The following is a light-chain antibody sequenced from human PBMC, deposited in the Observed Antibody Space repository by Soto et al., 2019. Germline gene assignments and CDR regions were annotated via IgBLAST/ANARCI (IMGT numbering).Light chain of an antibody. CDR2: GAS. Sequence: EIVLTQSPATLSLSPGERATLSCRTSQSVNSNLAGYHHKPGQAPRLLLYGASARTSGVPDRFSGSGSATEYTLTITSLQSEDFAIYVCQQYDNWPPLTFGQGTKVEIK. V-gene: IGKV3-15*01. CDR1: QSVNSN. CDR3: QQYDNWPPLT. J-gene: IGKJ1*01.